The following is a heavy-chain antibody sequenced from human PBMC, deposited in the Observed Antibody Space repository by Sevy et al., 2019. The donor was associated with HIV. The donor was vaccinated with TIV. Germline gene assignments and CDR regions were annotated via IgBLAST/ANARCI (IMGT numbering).Heavy chain of an antibody. V-gene: IGHV4-39*01. CDR3: ARQGGSCKSGPCYTFLDF. D-gene: IGHD2-8*02. Sequence: SETLSLTCTVSGGSINRISYYWGWIRQPPGKGLEWIASRHSGGNDCYNPSLKSRVTVSADTSKNQVYLKRTSVTAADTAVYYCARQGGSCKSGPCYTFLDFWGQGTLVTVSS. CDR1: GGSINRISYY. J-gene: IGHJ4*02. CDR2: RHSGGND.